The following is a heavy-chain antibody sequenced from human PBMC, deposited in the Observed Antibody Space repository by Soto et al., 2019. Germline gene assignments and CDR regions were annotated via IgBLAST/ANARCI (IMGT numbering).Heavy chain of an antibody. CDR2: ISGSGGHS. CDR1: GFTFNDYA. Sequence: GGSLRLSCAASGFTFNDYAMAWVRQAPGQGLEWVSSISGSGGHSSYVDSVRGRFTISRDNVNNILSLDMSDLRAEDTALYYCAKDCRRLAVTGSAFDSWGRGALVTVSS. V-gene: IGHV3-23*01. CDR3: AKDCRRLAVTGSAFDS. J-gene: IGHJ4*02. D-gene: IGHD6-19*01.